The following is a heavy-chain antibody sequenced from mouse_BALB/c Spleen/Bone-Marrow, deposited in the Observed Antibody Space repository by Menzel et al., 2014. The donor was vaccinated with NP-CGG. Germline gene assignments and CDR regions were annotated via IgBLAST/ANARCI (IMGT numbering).Heavy chain of an antibody. D-gene: IGHD1-1*01. J-gene: IGHJ1*01. CDR3: TRSNYGYWYFDV. CDR1: DYTFSSYY. Sequence: QVQLQQSGAELVKPGASVKLSCKASDYTFSSYYMYWVKQRPGQGLEWIGEINPSNGGTKFNEKFKSKATLTVDKSSSTAYMQLSSLTSEDSAVYYCTRSNYGYWYFDVWGAGTTVTVSS. V-gene: IGHV1S81*02. CDR2: INPSNGGT.